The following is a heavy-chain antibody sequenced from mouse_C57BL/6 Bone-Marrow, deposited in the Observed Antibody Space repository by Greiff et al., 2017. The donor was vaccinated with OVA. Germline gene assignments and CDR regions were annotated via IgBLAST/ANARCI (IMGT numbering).Heavy chain of an antibody. Sequence: VQLKQSGPGLVKPSQSLSLTCSVTGYSITSGYYWNWIRQFPGNKLEWMGYISYDGSNNYNPSLKNRISITRDTSKNQLFLKLNSVTTEDTATYYCARNAYYSNYDYYAMDYWGQGTSVTVSS. V-gene: IGHV3-6*01. CDR1: GYSITSGYY. D-gene: IGHD2-5*01. CDR3: ARNAYYSNYDYYAMDY. J-gene: IGHJ4*01. CDR2: ISYDGSN.